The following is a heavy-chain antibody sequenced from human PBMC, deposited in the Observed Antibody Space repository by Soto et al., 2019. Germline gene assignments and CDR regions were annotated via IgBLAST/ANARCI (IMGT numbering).Heavy chain of an antibody. J-gene: IGHJ4*02. D-gene: IGHD6-13*01. V-gene: IGHV3-21*01. CDR3: ARGGVAAAGPFDY. CDR2: ISSSSSYI. CDR1: GFTFSSYS. Sequence: EAQLVESAGSLVKPGGSLRLSCAASGFTFSSYSMNWVRQAPGKGLEWVSSISSSSSYIYYADSVKGRFTISRDNAKNSLYLQMNSLRAEDTAVYYCARGGVAAAGPFDYWGQGTLVTVSS.